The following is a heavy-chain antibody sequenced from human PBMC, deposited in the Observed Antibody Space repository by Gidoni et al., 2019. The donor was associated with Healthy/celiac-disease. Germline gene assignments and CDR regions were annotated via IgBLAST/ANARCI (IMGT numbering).Heavy chain of an antibody. J-gene: IGHJ6*02. CDR2: ISWDGGST. Sequence: EVQLVESGGVVVQPGGSLRLSCAASGFTFVDYTMHWVRQAPGKGLEWVSLISWDGGSTYYADSVKGRFTISRDNSKNSLYLQMNSLRTEDTALYYCAKGLARHYYYYGMDVWGQGTTVTVSS. V-gene: IGHV3-43*01. CDR3: AKGLARHYYYYGMDV. CDR1: GFTFVDYT.